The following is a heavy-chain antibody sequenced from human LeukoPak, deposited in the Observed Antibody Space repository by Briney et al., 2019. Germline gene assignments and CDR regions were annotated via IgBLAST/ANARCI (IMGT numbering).Heavy chain of an antibody. CDR2: INHSGST. CDR3: ARGASYSSGWLPKYFQH. Sequence: SETLSLTCAVYGGSFSGYYWSWIRQPPGKGLEWIGEINHSGSTNYNPSLKSRVTISVDTSKNQLSLKLSSVTAADTAVYYCARGASYSSGWLPKYFQHWGQGTLVTVSS. J-gene: IGHJ1*01. D-gene: IGHD6-19*01. V-gene: IGHV4-34*01. CDR1: GGSFSGYY.